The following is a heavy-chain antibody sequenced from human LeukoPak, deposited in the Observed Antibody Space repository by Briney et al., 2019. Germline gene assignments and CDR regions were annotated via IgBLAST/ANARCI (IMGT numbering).Heavy chain of an antibody. CDR3: ARGGDYDYYTPGY. CDR2: INHSVSI. Sequence: PSEALSVTCAVHRGSFSGYFWSWIRQPPGKGLEWSGEINHSVSINYNPSLKSRVTISVDTSKNQSTLKLSSVTAADAAVYYCARGGDYDYYTPGYWGQGTLVTVSS. J-gene: IGHJ4*02. CDR1: RGSFSGYF. D-gene: IGHD1-26*01. V-gene: IGHV4-34*01.